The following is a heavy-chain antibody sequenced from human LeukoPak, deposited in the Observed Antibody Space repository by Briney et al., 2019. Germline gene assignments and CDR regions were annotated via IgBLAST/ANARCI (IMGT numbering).Heavy chain of an antibody. Sequence: ASVKVSCKASGYTFTGYYMHLVRQAPGQGLEWMGWINPNSGGTNYAQKFQGRVTMTRYTSISTAYMELSRLRSDDTAVYYCARRSLYGDYLDWGQGTLVTVSS. CDR2: INPNSGGT. D-gene: IGHD4-17*01. V-gene: IGHV1-2*02. J-gene: IGHJ4*02. CDR1: GYTFTGYY. CDR3: ARRSLYGDYLD.